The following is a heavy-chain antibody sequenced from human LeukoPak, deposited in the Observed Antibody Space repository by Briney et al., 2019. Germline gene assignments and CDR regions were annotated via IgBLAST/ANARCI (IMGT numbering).Heavy chain of an antibody. CDR3: ASFSGSYYDAYYFDY. V-gene: IGHV1-46*01. CDR1: VYIFTRYY. Sequence: ASVKVSCKASVYIFTRYYMHWVRPAPGQGLEWMGIINPSGGSTSYAQKFQGRVTMTRDMSTSTVYMELSSLRSEDTAVYYCASFSGSYYDAYYFDYWGQGTLVTVSS. J-gene: IGHJ4*02. CDR2: INPSGGST. D-gene: IGHD1-26*01.